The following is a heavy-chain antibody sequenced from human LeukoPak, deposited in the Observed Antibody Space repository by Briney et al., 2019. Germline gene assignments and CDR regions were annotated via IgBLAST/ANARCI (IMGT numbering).Heavy chain of an antibody. CDR2: FDPEDEEI. V-gene: IGHV1-24*01. J-gene: IGHJ5*02. CDR3: AKAKEVVRGAIDP. D-gene: IGHD3-10*01. CDR1: GYTLSELS. Sequence: ASVKVSCKVSGYTLSELSIHWVRQAAGKGLEWMGGFDPEDEEIIYAQKFQDRVTMTEDTSTDTAYMELSSLRSEDTAVYYCAKAKEVVRGAIDPWGQGTLVTVSS.